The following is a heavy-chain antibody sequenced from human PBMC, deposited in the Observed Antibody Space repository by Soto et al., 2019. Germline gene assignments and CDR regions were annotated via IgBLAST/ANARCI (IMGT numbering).Heavy chain of an antibody. Sequence: ASVKVSCKASGYTFTSYGISWVRQAPGRGLEWMGWISAYNGNTNYAQKFQGRVTMTTDTSTSTAYMELRSLRSDDTAVYYCARDPKLSYYYDSSGYYDYWGQGTLVTVSS. D-gene: IGHD3-22*01. CDR2: ISAYNGNT. V-gene: IGHV1-18*01. CDR1: GYTFTSYG. J-gene: IGHJ4*02. CDR3: ARDPKLSYYYDSSGYYDY.